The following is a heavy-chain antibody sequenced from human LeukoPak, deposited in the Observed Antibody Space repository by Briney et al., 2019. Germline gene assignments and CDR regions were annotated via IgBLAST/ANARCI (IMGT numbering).Heavy chain of an antibody. CDR1: GGTFSSYA. CDR2: IIPIFGTA. CDR3: ASLVDGDNFDY. J-gene: IGHJ4*02. V-gene: IGHV1-69*05. D-gene: IGHD4-17*01. Sequence: SVKVSCKASGGTFSSYAISWVRQAPGQGLEWMGGIIPIFGTANYAQKFQGRVTITTDESTSTAYMELSSLRSEDTAVYYCASLVDGDNFDYWGQGTLVTVSS.